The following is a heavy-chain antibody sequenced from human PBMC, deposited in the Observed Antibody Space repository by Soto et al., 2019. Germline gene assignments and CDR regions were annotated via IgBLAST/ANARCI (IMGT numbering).Heavy chain of an antibody. J-gene: IGHJ4*02. Sequence: QVQLVQSGAEVKKPGASVKVSCKASGYTFTSYGISWVRQAPGQGLEWMGWSGPYNGNTNYAQKFQGRVTVTTDTSTSPAYMELRSLRSDDTAVYYCVRERLCIGTRCYAGCSDYWGQGTLVTVSS. CDR3: VRERLCIGTRCYAGCSDY. V-gene: IGHV1-18*01. CDR2: SGPYNGNT. CDR1: GYTFTSYG. D-gene: IGHD2-2*01.